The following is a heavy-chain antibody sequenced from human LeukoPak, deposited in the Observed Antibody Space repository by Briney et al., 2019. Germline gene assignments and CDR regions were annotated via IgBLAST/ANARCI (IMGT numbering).Heavy chain of an antibody. Sequence: AGGSLRLSCAASGFTFSSYAVSWVRQAPGKGLEWVSAISGSGGSTYYADSVKGRFTISRDNSKNTLYLQMNSLRAEDTAVYYCAKTPYGDYVHYWGQGTLVTVSS. CDR2: ISGSGGST. J-gene: IGHJ4*02. CDR1: GFTFSSYA. D-gene: IGHD4-17*01. V-gene: IGHV3-23*01. CDR3: AKTPYGDYVHY.